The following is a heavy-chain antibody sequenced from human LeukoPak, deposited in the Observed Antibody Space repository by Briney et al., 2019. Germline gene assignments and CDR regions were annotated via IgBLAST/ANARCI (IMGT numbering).Heavy chain of an antibody. CDR2: ISWNRGSI. CDR1: GFTFDDYA. Sequence: GGSLRLSCAASGFTFDDYAMHWVRQAPGKGLEWVSGISWNRGSIGYADSVKGRFTISRDNAKNSLYLQMNSLRAEDTALYYCAKEASGRPGLGEDFDYWGRGTLVTVSS. D-gene: IGHD6-19*01. CDR3: AKEASGRPGLGEDFDY. J-gene: IGHJ4*02. V-gene: IGHV3-9*01.